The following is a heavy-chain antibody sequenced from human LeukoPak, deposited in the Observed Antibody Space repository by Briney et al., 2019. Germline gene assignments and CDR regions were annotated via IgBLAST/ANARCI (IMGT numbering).Heavy chain of an antibody. CDR1: GFTFSSFW. J-gene: IGHJ4*02. Sequence: GGSLRLSCVASGFTFSSFWMSWVRQAPGKGLEFVANIDQDGSVRNYVDSVKGRFIISRHNAKNSLYLQMDSLRAEDTAVYFCARDPGSSSFDYWGLGTPVTVSS. CDR2: IDQDGSVR. D-gene: IGHD6-13*01. CDR3: ARDPGSSSFDY. V-gene: IGHV3-7*01.